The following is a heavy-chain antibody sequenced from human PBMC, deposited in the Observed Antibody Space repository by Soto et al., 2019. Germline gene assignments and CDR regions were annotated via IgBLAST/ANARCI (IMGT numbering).Heavy chain of an antibody. Sequence: QLQLQESGPGLVKPSETLSLTCTVYCGSISSSSYYWGWIRQPPGKGLEWIGSIYYSGSTYYNPALKSRVIISVDPAKDDSSLTLGSVSAADSAVYYCARHYDFWCGYPYYFDYWGQGTLVTV. CDR2: IYYSGST. CDR3: ARHYDFWCGYPYYFDY. CDR1: CGSISSSSYY. D-gene: IGHD3-3*01. J-gene: IGHJ4*02. V-gene: IGHV4-39*01.